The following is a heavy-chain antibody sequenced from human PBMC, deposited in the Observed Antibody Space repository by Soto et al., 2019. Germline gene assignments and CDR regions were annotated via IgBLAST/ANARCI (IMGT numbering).Heavy chain of an antibody. CDR1: GGSFSGYQ. J-gene: IGHJ4*02. CDR3: ARGGKDGCHELDW. V-gene: IGHV4-34*01. CDR2: INHSETT. Sequence: SETLSLTCTVYGGSFSGYQWTWIRQPPGKGLEWIGEINHSETTNYNPSLKSRVTISLETSKNQFSLKLRSVTAADTAIYYCARGGKDGCHELDWWGQGTLVTVSS. D-gene: IGHD6-19*01.